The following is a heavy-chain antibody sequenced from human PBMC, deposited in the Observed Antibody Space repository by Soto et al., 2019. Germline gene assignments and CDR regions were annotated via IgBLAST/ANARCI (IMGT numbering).Heavy chain of an antibody. CDR2: IYGNDDK. D-gene: IGHD3-9*01. CDR1: GFSLSTSGVG. J-gene: IGHJ4*02. V-gene: IGHV2-5*01. Sequence: QITLKESGPTLVKPTQTLTLTCTFSGFSLSTSGVGVGWIRQPPGKALEWLAVIYGNDDKRYSPSLKSRLTIAKDTSKNQVVLTMTNMDPVDSATYYCARPYYDILTGYHRSYFDYWGQGTLVIVSS. CDR3: ARPYYDILTGYHRSYFDY.